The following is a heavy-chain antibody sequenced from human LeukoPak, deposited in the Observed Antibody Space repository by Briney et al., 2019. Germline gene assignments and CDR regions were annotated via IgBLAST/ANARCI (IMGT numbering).Heavy chain of an antibody. D-gene: IGHD2-15*01. V-gene: IGHV1-2*02. CDR3: ARVRTTVLYCSGGSCPFDY. J-gene: IGHJ4*02. CDR1: GYTFTGYY. Sequence: GASVTVSCKASGYTFTGYYMHWVRQAPGQGLEWMGWINPNSGGTNYAQKFQGRVTMTRDTSISTAYMELSRLRFDDTAVYYCARVRTTVLYCSGGSCPFDYWGQGTLVTVSS. CDR2: INPNSGGT.